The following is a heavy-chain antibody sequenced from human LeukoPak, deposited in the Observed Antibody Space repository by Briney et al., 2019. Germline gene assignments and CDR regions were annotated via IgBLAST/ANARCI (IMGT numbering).Heavy chain of an antibody. Sequence: ASVKVSCKASGYTFNSYGISWVRQAPGQGLEWIGWIVVGSGNTNYAQKFQERVTITRDISTSTAYMELSSLRSEDTAVYYCAASPDYYDSSGYSYYFDYWGQGTLVTVSS. J-gene: IGHJ4*02. V-gene: IGHV1-58*02. CDR2: IVVGSGNT. D-gene: IGHD3-22*01. CDR3: AASPDYYDSSGYSYYFDY. CDR1: GYTFNSYG.